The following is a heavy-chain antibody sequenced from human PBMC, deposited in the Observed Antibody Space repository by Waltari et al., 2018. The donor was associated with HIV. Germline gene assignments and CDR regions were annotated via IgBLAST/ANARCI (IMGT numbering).Heavy chain of an antibody. V-gene: IGHV3-30*01. J-gene: IGHJ5*02. CDR2: VIYDGSNE. CDR1: GFSFSYYA. D-gene: IGHD1-26*01. CDR3: ATNSGSYRQGWFDP. Sequence: QVQLVASGGGVVPPGTSLTLSFAALGFSFSYYAMHWVRQPPGKGLEWVASVIYDGSNEDYADSVTGRFTVSRDNSKNTLYLQMDSLRPEDTAVYYCATNSGSYRQGWFDPWGQGTQVTVSS.